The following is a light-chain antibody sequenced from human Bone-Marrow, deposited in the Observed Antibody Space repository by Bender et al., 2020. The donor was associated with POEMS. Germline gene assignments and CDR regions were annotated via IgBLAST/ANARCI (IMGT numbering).Light chain of an antibody. CDR2: SSH. CDR1: SSNIGAHA. CDR3: AVWDDSLNGWV. J-gene: IGLJ3*02. V-gene: IGLV1-44*01. Sequence: QSVLTQPPSASGTPGQRVTISCSGGSSNIGAHAVNWYQHLPGTAPKLLIYSSHRRPSEVPDRFSGSRSGTSASLGISGLQSEDEAYYYCAVWDDSLNGWVVGGGTKLTVL.